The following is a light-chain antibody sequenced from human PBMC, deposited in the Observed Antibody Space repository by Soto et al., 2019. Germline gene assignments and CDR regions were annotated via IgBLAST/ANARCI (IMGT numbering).Light chain of an antibody. CDR3: QQYGSSPTT. J-gene: IGKJ1*01. V-gene: IGKV3-20*01. CDR2: GAS. Sequence: EIVLTHSPGTLSLSPGERATLSCGSSQSVSNNYLAWYQQKPGQAPRLXIYGASSRATGIPDRFSGSGSGTDFTLTISRLEPEDFAVYYCQQYGSSPTTFGQGTNVDIK. CDR1: QSVSNNY.